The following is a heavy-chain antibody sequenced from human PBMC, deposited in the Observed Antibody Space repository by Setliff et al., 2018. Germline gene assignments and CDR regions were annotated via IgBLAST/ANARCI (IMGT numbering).Heavy chain of an antibody. J-gene: IGHJ6*03. V-gene: IGHV3-48*01. CDR2: ISRNSNTI. D-gene: IGHD1-26*01. CDR1: GFTFSAYS. Sequence: GGSLRLSCAASGFTFSAYSMNWVRQAPGKGLEWVSYISRNSNTIDYAVSVTGRFTMSRDNAENSLYLQMNSLRAEDMAVYYCARAVQILGDYYYMDVWGKGTTVTVSS. CDR3: ARAVQILGDYYYMDV.